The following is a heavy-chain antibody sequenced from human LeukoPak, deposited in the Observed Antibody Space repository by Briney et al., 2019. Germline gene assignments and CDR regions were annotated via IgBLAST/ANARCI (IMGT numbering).Heavy chain of an antibody. CDR1: GYTFTSYG. D-gene: IGHD3-10*01. CDR3: ARAYGSGSYYRPSAGGGY. V-gene: IGHV1-18*01. J-gene: IGHJ4*02. CDR2: ISAYNGNT. Sequence: ASVKVSCKASGYTFTSYGISWVQQAPGQGLEWMGWISAYNGNTNYAQKLQGRVTMTTDTSTSTAYMELRSLRSDDTAVYYCARAYGSGSYYRPSAGGGYWGQGTLVTVSS.